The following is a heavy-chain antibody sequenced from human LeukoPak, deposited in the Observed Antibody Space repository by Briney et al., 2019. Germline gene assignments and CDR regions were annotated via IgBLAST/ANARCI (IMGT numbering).Heavy chain of an antibody. V-gene: IGHV3-21*01. Sequence: GALRLSCAASGSTFSRYSMNWVRQAPGKGLEWVASISSTSTFIYSADSVKGRFTISRDTAKNSLFLQMNSLRAEDTAIYYCARDYFDSSDYPQTYYYYYMDVWGKGTTVTVSS. CDR2: ISSTSTFI. CDR1: GSTFSRYS. CDR3: ARDYFDSSDYPQTYYYYYMDV. J-gene: IGHJ6*03. D-gene: IGHD3-22*01.